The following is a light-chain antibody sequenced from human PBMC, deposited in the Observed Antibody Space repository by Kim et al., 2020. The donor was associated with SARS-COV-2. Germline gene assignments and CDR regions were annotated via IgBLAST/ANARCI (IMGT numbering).Light chain of an antibody. CDR2: NVN. J-gene: IGLJ3*02. CDR3: SSFTSHNSFWV. Sequence: NYVSWFQRHPGKAPKLIIFNVNQRPSGFSDRFSGSRSGNPASLPISGLQSEDGADYFCSSFTSHNSFWVFGGGTQLTVL. CDR1: NY. V-gene: IGLV2-14*03.